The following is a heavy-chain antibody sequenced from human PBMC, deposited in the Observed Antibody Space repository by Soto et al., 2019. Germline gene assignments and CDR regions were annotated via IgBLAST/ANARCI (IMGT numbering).Heavy chain of an antibody. Sequence: SVKVSCKASGGTFSSYAISWVRQAPGQGLEWMGGIIPIFGTANYAQKFQDRVTITADKSTSTAYMELSSLRSEDTAVYYCASSIVVVPAAIFYYYGMDVWGQGTTVTVSS. D-gene: IGHD2-2*02. CDR2: IIPIFGTA. V-gene: IGHV1-69*06. CDR3: ASSIVVVPAAIFYYYGMDV. CDR1: GGTFSSYA. J-gene: IGHJ6*02.